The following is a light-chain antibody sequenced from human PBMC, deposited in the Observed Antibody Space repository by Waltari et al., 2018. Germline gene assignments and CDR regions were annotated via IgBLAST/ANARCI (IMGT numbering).Light chain of an antibody. Sequence: SSELTQHPAVSVALGQTVRITCQVDTLRNYYANWYQQRPGQAPLLVIYGKNNRPSGIPDRFSASNSGNTASLTITGAQAEDEADYFCNSRDSSGNHLRIFGGGTKLTVL. V-gene: IGLV3-19*01. CDR3: NSRDSSGNHLRI. CDR1: TLRNYY. CDR2: GKN. J-gene: IGLJ2*01.